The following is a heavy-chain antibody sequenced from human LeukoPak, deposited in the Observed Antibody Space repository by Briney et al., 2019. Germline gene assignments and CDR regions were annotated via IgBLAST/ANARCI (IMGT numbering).Heavy chain of an antibody. CDR3: AKDAQRGFDYSNSLEY. Sequence: GGSLTRSCAAYGFTFSHYGLHWVRQAPGKGLEWVAVIWSDGSNKYYADSVKGRFTISRDDSKKTLYLQMSSLRGEDTAVYYCAKDAQRGFDYSNSLEYWGQGTLVTVSS. J-gene: IGHJ4*02. CDR2: IWSDGSNK. CDR1: GFTFSHYG. V-gene: IGHV3-33*06. D-gene: IGHD4-11*01.